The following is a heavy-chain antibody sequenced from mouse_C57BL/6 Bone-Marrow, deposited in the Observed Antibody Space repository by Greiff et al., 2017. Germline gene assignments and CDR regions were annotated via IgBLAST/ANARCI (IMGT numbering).Heavy chain of an antibody. Sequence: VQLQQSGPELVKPGASVKIPCKASGYTFTDYNMDWVQQSHGKSLEWIGDLNPNNGGTIYNQQFKGKATLTVDKSSSTAYMELRSLTSEDTAFCYWARKRQTAQAAWFAYWGQGTLVTVSA. J-gene: IGHJ3*01. CDR1: GYTFTDYN. CDR2: LNPNNGGT. CDR3: ARKRQTAQAAWFAY. V-gene: IGHV1-18*01. D-gene: IGHD3-2*02.